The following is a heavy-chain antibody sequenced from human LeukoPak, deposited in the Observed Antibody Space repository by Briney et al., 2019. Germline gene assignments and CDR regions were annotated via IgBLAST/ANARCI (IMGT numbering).Heavy chain of an antibody. V-gene: IGHV3-21*01. D-gene: IGHD6-13*01. Sequence: GGSLRLSCAASGFTFSSYSMNWVRQAPGKGLEWVSSISSSSSYIYYADSVKGRFTISRDNAKNSLYLQMNSLRAEDTAVYYCARPPGIAAAADYWGQGTLVTVSS. CDR3: ARPPGIAAAADY. CDR1: GFTFSSYS. CDR2: ISSSSSYI. J-gene: IGHJ4*02.